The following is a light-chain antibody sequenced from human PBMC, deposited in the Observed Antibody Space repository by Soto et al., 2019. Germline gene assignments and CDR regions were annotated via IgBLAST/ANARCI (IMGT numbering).Light chain of an antibody. V-gene: IGKV1-5*01. CDR3: QQYNSYSPT. CDR1: QSISSW. J-gene: IGKJ1*01. CDR2: DAS. Sequence: DIQMTHSASTLSASVGDRVTITCRASQSISSWLAWYQQKPGKAPKLLIYDASSLESGVPSRFSGSGSGTEFTLTISSLQPDDFATYYCQQYNSYSPTFGQGTKVDIK.